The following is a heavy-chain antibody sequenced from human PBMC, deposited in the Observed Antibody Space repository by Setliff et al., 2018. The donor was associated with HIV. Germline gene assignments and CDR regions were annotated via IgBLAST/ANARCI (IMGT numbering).Heavy chain of an antibody. D-gene: IGHD3-22*01. CDR3: AREGGSSGKCGYFDD. V-gene: IGHV3-33*01. CDR1: GFGFSSYA. J-gene: IGHJ4*02. Sequence: GGSLRLSCAASGFGFSSYAMHWVRQAPGKGLEWVAVLWLDGSNEYYSDSVKGRFTISRDKSKSTVYLQMNSLRTDDTAVYYCAREGGSSGKCGYFDDWGQGVSVTVSS. CDR2: LWLDGSNE.